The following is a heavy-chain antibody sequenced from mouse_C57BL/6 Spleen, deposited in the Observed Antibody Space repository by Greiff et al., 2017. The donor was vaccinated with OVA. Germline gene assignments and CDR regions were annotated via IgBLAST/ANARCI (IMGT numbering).Heavy chain of an antibody. D-gene: IGHD2-5*01. CDR2: IHPNSGST. CDR3: ARTDSNYDYAMDY. J-gene: IGHJ4*01. Sequence: QVQLQQPGAELVKPGASVKLSCKASGYTFTSYWMHWVKQRPGQGLEWIGMIHPNSGSTNYNEKFKSKATLTVDKSSSTAYMQLSSLTSEDSAVYYCARTDSNYDYAMDYWGQGTSVTVSS. CDR1: GYTFTSYW. V-gene: IGHV1-64*01.